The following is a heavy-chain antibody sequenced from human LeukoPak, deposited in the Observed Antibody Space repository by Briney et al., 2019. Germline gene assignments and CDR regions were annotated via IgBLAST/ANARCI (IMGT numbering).Heavy chain of an antibody. CDR2: IYYSGST. D-gene: IGHD2-21*02. V-gene: IGHV4-59*01. J-gene: IGHJ4*02. CDR1: GGSISSYY. CDR3: ARNCGGDCYSGYFDY. Sequence: SETLSLTCTVSGGSISSYYWSWIRQPPGKGLEWIGYIYYSGSTNYNPSLKSRVTISVDTSKNQFSLKLSSVTAADTAVYYCARNCGGDCYSGYFDYWGQGTLVTVSS.